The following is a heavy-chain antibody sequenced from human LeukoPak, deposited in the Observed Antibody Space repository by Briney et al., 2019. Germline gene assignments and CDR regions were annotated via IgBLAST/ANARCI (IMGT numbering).Heavy chain of an antibody. CDR2: ISGSATDS. CDR3: ANLDSYYCGSRSPFDY. V-gene: IGHV3-23*01. D-gene: IGHD3-10*01. CDR1: GFTFSNHA. Sequence: PGGSLRLSCAASGFTFSNHAMNWVRQAPGKGLEWVSGISGSATDSYYADSVKGRFTISRDNSKNTLYLQMNSLRAEDTALYYCANLDSYYCGSRSPFDYWGQGTLVTVSS. J-gene: IGHJ4*02.